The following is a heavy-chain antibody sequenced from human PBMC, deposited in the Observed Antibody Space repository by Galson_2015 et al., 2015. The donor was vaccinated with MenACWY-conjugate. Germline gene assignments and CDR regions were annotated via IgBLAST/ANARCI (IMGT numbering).Heavy chain of an antibody. Sequence: SLRLSCAAAGFTFSSNWMSWVRQAPGKGLEWVANINQDGSEKYYVDSMKGRFTISRDDAKNSLYLQMNSLRAEDTAVYYCARLPAGSEIRYFYGMDVWGQGTTVTGSS. V-gene: IGHV3-7*03. J-gene: IGHJ6*02. CDR1: GFTFSSNW. D-gene: IGHD5-24*01. CDR2: INQDGSEK. CDR3: ARLPAGSEIRYFYGMDV.